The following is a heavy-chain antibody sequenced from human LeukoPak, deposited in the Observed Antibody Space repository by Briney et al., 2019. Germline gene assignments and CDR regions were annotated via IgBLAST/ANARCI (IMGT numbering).Heavy chain of an antibody. V-gene: IGHV1-2*02. Sequence: ASVKVSCKASVYTFTDYYMHWVRQAPGQGLEWMGWINPGSGVTNYPQKFQGRVTMTRDTSSSTAYMELIGLRSDDTAVYYCARDGTFDIWGQGTMVTVSS. D-gene: IGHD2-15*01. J-gene: IGHJ3*02. CDR1: VYTFTDYY. CDR2: INPGSGVT. CDR3: ARDGTFDI.